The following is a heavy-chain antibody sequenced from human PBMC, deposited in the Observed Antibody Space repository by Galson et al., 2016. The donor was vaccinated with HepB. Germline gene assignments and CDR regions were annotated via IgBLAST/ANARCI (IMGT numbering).Heavy chain of an antibody. D-gene: IGHD6-19*01. V-gene: IGHV3-33*01. CDR2: IWYDGVNK. CDR1: GFSFSSHG. Sequence: SLRLSCAASGFSFSSHGMNWVRQAPGKGLEWVAIIWYDGVNKNYAESVKGRFTISRDNSKNTVYLQMNSLRAEDTAVYYCARERQWLDRIDYWGQGTLVTVSS. CDR3: ARERQWLDRIDY. J-gene: IGHJ4*02.